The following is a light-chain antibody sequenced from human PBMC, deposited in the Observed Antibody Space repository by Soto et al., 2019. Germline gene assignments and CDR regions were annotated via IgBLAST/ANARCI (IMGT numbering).Light chain of an antibody. CDR3: QQYNNGTLT. V-gene: IGKV3-15*01. Sequence: TEMTQSTATLPVSPGERATLSCRASQSIXSNFAWYQQKPGQAPRFLXACASTRATGSPARLSGSGSATEFTLTISSLQSEDFAVYYCQQYNNGTLTFGQGTKVDIK. J-gene: IGKJ1*01. CDR2: CAS. CDR1: QSIXSN.